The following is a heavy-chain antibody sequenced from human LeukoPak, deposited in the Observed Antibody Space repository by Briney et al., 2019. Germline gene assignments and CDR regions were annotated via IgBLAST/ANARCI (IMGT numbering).Heavy chain of an antibody. CDR2: IYYSGST. CDR1: GGSISSYY. Sequence: SETLSLTCTVSGGSISSYYWSWIRQPPGKGLEWIGYIYYSGSTNYNPSLKSRVTISVDTSKNQFSLKLSSVTAADTAVYYCARMTTVTAFDYWGQGTLVTVSS. V-gene: IGHV4-59*01. CDR3: ARMTTVTAFDY. J-gene: IGHJ4*02. D-gene: IGHD4-17*01.